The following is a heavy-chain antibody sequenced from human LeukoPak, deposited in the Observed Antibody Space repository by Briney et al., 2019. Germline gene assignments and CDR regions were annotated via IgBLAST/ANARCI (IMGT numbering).Heavy chain of an antibody. CDR2: INPNSGGT. D-gene: IGHD4-17*01. CDR1: GYTFTGYY. CDR3: ARQAVTYNWFDP. J-gene: IGHJ5*02. V-gene: IGHV1-2*02. Sequence: ASVKVSCKASGYTFTGYYMHWVRQAPGQGLEWMGWINPNSGGTNYARKLQGRVTMTTDTSTSTAYMELRSLRSDDTAVYYCARQAVTYNWFDPWGQGTLVTVSS.